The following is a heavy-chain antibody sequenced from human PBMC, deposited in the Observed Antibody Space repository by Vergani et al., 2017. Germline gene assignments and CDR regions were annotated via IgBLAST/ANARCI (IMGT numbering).Heavy chain of an antibody. CDR3: AKDHSVTTEYYFDY. J-gene: IGHJ4*02. D-gene: IGHD4-17*01. Sequence: EVQLLESGGGLVQPGGSLRLSCAASGFTFSSYAMSWVRQAPGKGLEWVSAISGSGGSTYYADSVKGQFTISRDNSKTTLYLQMNSLRAEDTAVYYCAKDHSVTTEYYFDYWGQGTLVTVSS. CDR2: ISGSGGST. V-gene: IGHV3-23*01. CDR1: GFTFSSYA.